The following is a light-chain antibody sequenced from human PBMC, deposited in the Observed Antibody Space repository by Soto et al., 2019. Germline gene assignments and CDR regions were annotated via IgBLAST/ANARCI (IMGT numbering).Light chain of an antibody. CDR1: SNDIGAYKY. CDR2: EVS. V-gene: IGLV2-14*01. CDR3: SSYTTGSTLYV. Sequence: SALTQPASVSGSPGQSITISCTGSSNDIGAYKYVSWYQQYPGKAPKLIIFEVSNRPSGVSNRFSGSKSGNTASLTIAGLQAEDEADYQCSSYTTGSTLYVFGGGTKVTVL. J-gene: IGLJ1*01.